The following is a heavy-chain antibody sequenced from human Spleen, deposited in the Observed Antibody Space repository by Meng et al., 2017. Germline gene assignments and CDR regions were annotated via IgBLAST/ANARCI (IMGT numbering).Heavy chain of an antibody. CDR2: MNEDGTTI. Sequence: EVPVVESGGGLVKPGGSLRLSCAASGFTLSSFWMHWVRQAPGKGLVWVSRMNEDGTTIDYAGSVRGRFTIYRDSARNTQYLQMNSLRPEDTAVYYCARDKSHYDGRSGWFDPWGQGTLVTVSS. V-gene: IGHV3-74*01. J-gene: IGHJ5*02. D-gene: IGHD3-16*01. CDR1: GFTLSSFW. CDR3: ARDKSHYDGRSGWFDP.